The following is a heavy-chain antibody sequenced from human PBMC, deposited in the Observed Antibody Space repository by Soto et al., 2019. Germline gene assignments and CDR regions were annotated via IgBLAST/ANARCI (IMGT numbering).Heavy chain of an antibody. V-gene: IGHV1-3*01. J-gene: IGHJ4*02. Sequence: GASVKVSCKASGYNFTTYAMHWVRQAPGQRLEWMGWINAGNGNTKYSQKLQGRVTITRDTSASTAYMELSSLRSEDTAVYYCTRSAVRPSGGLIGPIDYSGQGTLVTVST. CDR2: INAGNGNT. CDR3: TRSAVRPSGGLIGPIDY. D-gene: IGHD3-16*02. CDR1: GYNFTTYA.